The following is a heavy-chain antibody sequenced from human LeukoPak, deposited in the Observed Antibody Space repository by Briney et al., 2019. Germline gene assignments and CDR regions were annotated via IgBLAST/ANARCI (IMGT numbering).Heavy chain of an antibody. V-gene: IGHV5-51*01. J-gene: IGHJ4*02. Sequence: GESLKISCKGSGYSFTSYWIGWVRQMPGKGLEWMGIIYPGDSDTRYSPSFRGQVTISADKSISTAYLQWSSLKASDTAMYYCARAPSLVVITTYYFDYRGQGTLVTVSS. CDR1: GYSFTSYW. CDR3: ARAPSLVVITTYYFDY. CDR2: IYPGDSDT. D-gene: IGHD3-22*01.